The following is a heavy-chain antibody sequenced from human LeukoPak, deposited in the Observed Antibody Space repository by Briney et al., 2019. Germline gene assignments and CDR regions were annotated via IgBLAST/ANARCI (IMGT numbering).Heavy chain of an antibody. CDR2: IGDTGRSK. J-gene: IGHJ2*01. V-gene: IGHV3-30*18. CDR1: GFTFSSHG. CDR3: AKEGGWGNRYFDL. D-gene: IGHD3-16*01. Sequence: PGGSLRLSCAASGFTFSSHGMHWVRQAPGKGLEWVAVIGDTGRSKYYADSVKGRFTASRDNSKNTLYLEMNSLRDEDTAVYYCAKEGGWGNRYFDLWGRGTLVTVSS.